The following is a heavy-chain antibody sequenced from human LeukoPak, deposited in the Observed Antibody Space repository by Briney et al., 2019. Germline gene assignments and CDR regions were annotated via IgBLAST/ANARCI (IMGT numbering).Heavy chain of an antibody. CDR1: EFRFSDAW. J-gene: IGHJ4*02. CDR2: IKRKIDGERT. V-gene: IGHV3-15*01. D-gene: IGHD3-22*01. CDR3: TTGYSSGYIEDY. Sequence: GGSLRLSCAASEFRFSDAWMSWVRQAPGKGLEWVGRIKRKIDGERTDYVESVKGRFIISRDDSTNTLFLQMNSLKIEDTAVYYCTTGYSSGYIEDYWGQGTRVSVSS.